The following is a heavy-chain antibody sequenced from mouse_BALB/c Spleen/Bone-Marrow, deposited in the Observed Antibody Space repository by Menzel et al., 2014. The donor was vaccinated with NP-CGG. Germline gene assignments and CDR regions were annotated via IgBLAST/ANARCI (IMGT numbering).Heavy chain of an antibody. CDR1: GYSFTGYT. V-gene: IGHV1-18*01. D-gene: IGHD2-14*01. J-gene: IGHJ2*01. CDR2: INPDNGDT. CDR3: ARYYRYDFDY. Sequence: EVQVVESGPELVKPGASMNISCKASGYSFTGYTMNWVKQSHGKNLEWIGLINPDNGDTSCNQKFKGKATLTIDKSSSTAYMELLSLTSEDSAVYYCARYYRYDFDYWGQGTTLTVSS.